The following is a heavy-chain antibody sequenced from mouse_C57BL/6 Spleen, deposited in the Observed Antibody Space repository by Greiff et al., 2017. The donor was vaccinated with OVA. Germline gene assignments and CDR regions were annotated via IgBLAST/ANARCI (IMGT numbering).Heavy chain of an antibody. CDR2: IAPETGGT. CDR3: TSYDGNHGRWYFDV. CDR1: GYTFTDYE. V-gene: IGHV1-15*01. Sequence: VQLQQSGAELVRPGASVTLSCKASGYTFTDYEMHWVKQTPVHGLEWIGAIAPETGGTAYNQKFKGKAILTADKSSSTAYMELRSLTSEDSAVYYCTSYDGNHGRWYFDVWGTGTTVTVSS. J-gene: IGHJ1*03. D-gene: IGHD2-3*01.